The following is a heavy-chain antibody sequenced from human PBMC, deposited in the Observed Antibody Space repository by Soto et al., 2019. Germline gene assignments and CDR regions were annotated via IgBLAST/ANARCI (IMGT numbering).Heavy chain of an antibody. CDR1: GFTFTNAW. Sequence: PGGSLRLSCAASGFTFTNAWMNWVRQAPGKGLEWVGRVRSKTDGGTTGYAAPVKGRFTISRDDSIQTLYLQMNSLTIEDTAFYYCTTEIVVAATRSNWFDPWGQGTLVTVSS. CDR3: TTEIVVAATRSNWFDP. CDR2: VRSKTDGGTT. J-gene: IGHJ5*02. D-gene: IGHD2-15*01. V-gene: IGHV3-15*07.